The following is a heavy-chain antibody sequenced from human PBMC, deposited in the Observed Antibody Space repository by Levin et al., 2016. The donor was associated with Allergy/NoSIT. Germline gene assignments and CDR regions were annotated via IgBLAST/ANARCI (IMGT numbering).Heavy chain of an antibody. Sequence: GGSLRLSCAASGFTFSSYAMSWVRQAPGKGLEWVSAISGSGGSTYYADSVKGRFTISRDNSKNTLYLQMNSLRAEDTAVYYCAKGLLLEALMWDAFDIWGQGTMVTVSS. CDR3: AKGLLLEALMWDAFDI. J-gene: IGHJ3*02. CDR1: GFTFSSYA. CDR2: ISGSGGST. D-gene: IGHD3-3*01. V-gene: IGHV3-23*01.